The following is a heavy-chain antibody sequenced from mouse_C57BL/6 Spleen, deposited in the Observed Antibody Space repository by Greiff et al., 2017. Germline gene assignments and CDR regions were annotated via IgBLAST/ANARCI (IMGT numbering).Heavy chain of an antibody. CDR3: ASNYYGSTSDAY. Sequence: VQLQQSGAELARPGASVKLSCKASGYTFTSYGISWVKQRTGQGLEWIGEIYPRSGNTYYNEKFKGKATLTADKSSSTAYLELLSLTSEASAVYFCASNYYGSTSDAYWGQGTLVTVSA. CDR2: IYPRSGNT. V-gene: IGHV1-81*01. CDR1: GYTFTSYG. J-gene: IGHJ3*01. D-gene: IGHD1-1*01.